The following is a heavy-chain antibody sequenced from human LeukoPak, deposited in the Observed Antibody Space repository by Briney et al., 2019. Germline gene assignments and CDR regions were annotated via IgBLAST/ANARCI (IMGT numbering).Heavy chain of an antibody. CDR3: ARDGEVVVTAFYFDY. CDR1: GFTFSSYS. Sequence: PGGSLRLSXAASGFTFSSYSMNWVRQAPGKGLEWVSSISSSSSYIYYADSVKGRFTISRDNAKNSLYLQMNSLRAEDTAVYYCARDGEVVVTAFYFDYWGQGTLVTVSS. D-gene: IGHD2-21*02. J-gene: IGHJ4*02. V-gene: IGHV3-21*01. CDR2: ISSSSSYI.